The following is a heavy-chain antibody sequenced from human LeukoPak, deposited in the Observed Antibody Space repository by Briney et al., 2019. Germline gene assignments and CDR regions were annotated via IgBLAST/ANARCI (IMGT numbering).Heavy chain of an antibody. V-gene: IGHV4-39*01. J-gene: IGHJ5*02. CDR1: GFTFSTYT. Sequence: GSLRLSCVASGFTFSTYTMSWVRQAPGKGLEWIGSIYYSGSTYYNPSLKSRVTISVDTSKNQFSLKLSSVTAADTAVYYCARPIMITFGGVLDWFDPWGQGTLVTVSS. D-gene: IGHD3-16*01. CDR3: ARPIMITFGGVLDWFDP. CDR2: IYYSGST.